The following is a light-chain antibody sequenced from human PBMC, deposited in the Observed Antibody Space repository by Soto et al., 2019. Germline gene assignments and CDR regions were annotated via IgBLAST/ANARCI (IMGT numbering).Light chain of an antibody. CDR2: WAS. CDR1: QSVLYSSNNKNY. V-gene: IGKV4-1*01. J-gene: IGKJ2*01. Sequence: DIVMTQSPDSLAVSLGERATINCKSSQSVLYSSNNKNYLAWYQQKPGQPPKLLIYWASTRESGVPDRFSGSGSGQYFTLTITSLHAEDVAGYYYQQYYTTQPMYTFGKGTKLEIK. CDR3: QQYYTTQPMYT.